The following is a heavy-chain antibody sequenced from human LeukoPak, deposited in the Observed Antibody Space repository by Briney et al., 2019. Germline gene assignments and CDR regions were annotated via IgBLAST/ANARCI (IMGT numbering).Heavy chain of an antibody. CDR3: ARTPDIFDI. CDR1: GYSISSGYY. J-gene: IGHJ3*02. Sequence: PSETLSLTCTVSGYSISSGYYWSWIRQPPGKGLEWIGYIYHSGSTYYNPSLKSRVTISVDRSKNQFSLKLSSVTAADTAVYYCARTPDIFDIWGQGTMVTVSS. CDR2: IYHSGST. V-gene: IGHV4-38-2*02.